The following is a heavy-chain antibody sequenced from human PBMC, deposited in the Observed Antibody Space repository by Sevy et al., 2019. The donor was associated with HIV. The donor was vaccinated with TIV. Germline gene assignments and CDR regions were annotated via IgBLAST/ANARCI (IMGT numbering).Heavy chain of an antibody. J-gene: IGHJ4*02. CDR3: AREPISGYNL. Sequence: GGSLRLSCAASGFTVSSNYMSWVRQAPGKGLEWVSAIYSGGNTYYADSVKGRFTISRDNSKNTVYLQINSLRAEDTAVYYGAREPISGYNLWGQGTLVTVSS. CDR1: GFTVSSNY. CDR2: IYSGGNT. D-gene: IGHD5-12*01. V-gene: IGHV3-53*01.